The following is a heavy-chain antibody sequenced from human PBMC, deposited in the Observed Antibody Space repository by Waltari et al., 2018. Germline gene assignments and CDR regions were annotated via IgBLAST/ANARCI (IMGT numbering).Heavy chain of an antibody. D-gene: IGHD1-7*01. CDR3: ARASGGGTNFLIDY. Sequence: QVLLVESGGGVVQPGRSLGLSCAASGFTFSSYAMPWVRQAPGKGLEWVGVISYDGSNEYCADSVKGRFTISRDNSKNTLYLQMNNLRTEDTAVYYCARASGGGTNFLIDYWGQGTLVTVSS. CDR2: ISYDGSNE. V-gene: IGHV3-30-3*01. J-gene: IGHJ4*02. CDR1: GFTFSSYA.